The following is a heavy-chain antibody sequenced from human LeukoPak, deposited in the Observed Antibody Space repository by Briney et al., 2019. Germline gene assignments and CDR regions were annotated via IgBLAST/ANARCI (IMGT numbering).Heavy chain of an antibody. Sequence: PGRSLRLSCAASGFTFDDYAMHWVRQAPGKGLEWVSGISWNSGSIGYADSVKGRFTISRDNAKNSLYPQMNSLRAEDTAVYYCASGLGFCSGSDCTNLVKDYYYGMNVWGQGTTVTVSS. V-gene: IGHV3-9*01. CDR2: ISWNSGSI. CDR3: ASGLGFCSGSDCTNLVKDYYYGMNV. J-gene: IGHJ6*02. D-gene: IGHD2-15*01. CDR1: GFTFDDYA.